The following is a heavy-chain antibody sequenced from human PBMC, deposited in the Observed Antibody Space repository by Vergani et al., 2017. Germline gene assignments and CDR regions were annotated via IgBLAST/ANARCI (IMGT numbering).Heavy chain of an antibody. D-gene: IGHD3-10*01. Sequence: QVQRVQSGAEVKKPGASVKVSCKASGYTFTGYYMHWVRQAPGKGLEWMGWINPNSGGTNYAQKFQGRVTMTRATSISADYMELSRLRSDDTAVYYRSRDYLGDDYWGQGTLVTVSS. CDR2: INPNSGGT. J-gene: IGHJ4*02. CDR1: GYTFTGYY. V-gene: IGHV1-2*02. CDR3: SRDYLGDDY.